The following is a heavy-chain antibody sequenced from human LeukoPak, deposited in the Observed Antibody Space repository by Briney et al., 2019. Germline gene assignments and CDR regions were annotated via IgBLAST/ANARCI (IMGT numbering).Heavy chain of an antibody. Sequence: SETLSLTCIVSGGSITSDYWSWIRQPAGKGLEWIGRIYSSGSTNYNPSLKSRVTMSVDTSRNQFSLNLSSVTAADTAVYFCARGPLKEEWLSAYFDYWGQGTLVTVSS. CDR3: ARGPLKEEWLSAYFDY. D-gene: IGHD3-3*01. CDR2: IYSSGST. J-gene: IGHJ4*02. CDR1: GGSITSDY. V-gene: IGHV4-4*07.